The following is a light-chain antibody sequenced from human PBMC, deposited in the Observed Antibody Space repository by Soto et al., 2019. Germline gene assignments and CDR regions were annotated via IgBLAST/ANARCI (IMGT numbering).Light chain of an antibody. J-gene: IGKJ4*01. CDR3: QQYGSSPLT. V-gene: IGKV3-20*01. CDR1: QSVSSNY. Sequence: EIVLTQSPGTLSLSPGERATLSWRSGQSVSSNYLAWYQQKPGQAPRLLIYAASSRATDIPDRFSGSGSGTDFTLTISRLEPEDSAVYSCQQYGSSPLTFGGGTKVDIK. CDR2: AAS.